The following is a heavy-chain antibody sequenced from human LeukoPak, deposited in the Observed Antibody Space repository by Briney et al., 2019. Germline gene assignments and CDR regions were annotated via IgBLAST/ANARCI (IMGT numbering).Heavy chain of an antibody. V-gene: IGHV3-66*01. CDR3: AREGRYYDSSGYTPLDY. Sequence: GGSLRLSCAASGFTVSSNYMSWVRQAQGKGLGWVSVICSGGSTYYADSVKGRFTISRDNSKNTLYLQMNSLRAEDTAVYYCAREGRYYDSSGYTPLDYWGQGTLVTVSS. CDR2: ICSGGST. CDR1: GFTVSSNY. J-gene: IGHJ4*02. D-gene: IGHD3-22*01.